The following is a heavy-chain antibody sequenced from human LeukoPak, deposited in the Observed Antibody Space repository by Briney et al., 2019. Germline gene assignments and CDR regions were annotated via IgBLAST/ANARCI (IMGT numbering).Heavy chain of an antibody. CDR3: ARDGRYYYAFDI. V-gene: IGHV4-59*12. Sequence: SETLSLTCTVSGGSISSYYWSWIRQPPGKGLEWIGYIYYSGSTYYNPSLKSRATISVDTSKNQFSLKLSSVTAADTAVYYCARDGRYYYAFDIWGQGTMVTVSS. CDR2: IYYSGST. J-gene: IGHJ3*02. CDR1: GGSISSYY. D-gene: IGHD1-26*01.